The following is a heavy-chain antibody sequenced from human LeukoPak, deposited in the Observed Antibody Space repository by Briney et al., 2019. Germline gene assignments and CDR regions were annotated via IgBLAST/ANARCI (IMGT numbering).Heavy chain of an antibody. CDR2: IKPDGSEK. J-gene: IGHJ4*02. CDR3: VQDVSTATGGH. V-gene: IGHV3-7*01. D-gene: IGHD2-2*01. Sequence: GGSLRLSCAASGFTSSTNWMTWVRQAPGKRLEWVASIKPDGSEKYYVDSVKGRFTISRDNTKNSLYLQMNSLRAEDTAVYYCVQDVSTATGGHWGQGTLVAVSS. CDR1: GFTSSTNW.